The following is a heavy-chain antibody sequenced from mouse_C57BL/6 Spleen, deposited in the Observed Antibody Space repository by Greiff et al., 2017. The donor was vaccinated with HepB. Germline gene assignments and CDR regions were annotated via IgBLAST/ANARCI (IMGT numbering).Heavy chain of an antibody. V-gene: IGHV1-82*01. Sequence: QVQLQQSGPELVKPGASVKISCKASGYAFSSSWMNWVKQRPGKGLEWIGRIYPGDGDTNYNGKFKGKATLTADKSSSTAYMQLSSLTSEDSAVYFCARGPDGYYVGNWGQGTTLTVSS. CDR3: ARGPDGYYVGN. CDR1: GYAFSSSW. CDR2: IYPGDGDT. D-gene: IGHD2-3*01. J-gene: IGHJ2*01.